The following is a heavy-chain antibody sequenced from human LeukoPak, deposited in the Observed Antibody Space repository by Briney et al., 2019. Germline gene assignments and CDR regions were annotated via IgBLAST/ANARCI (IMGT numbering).Heavy chain of an antibody. V-gene: IGHV3-64*01. CDR1: GFTFSSYA. CDR3: ARGRYYYGSGSQPLGDY. J-gene: IGHJ4*02. D-gene: IGHD3-10*01. Sequence: TGGSLRLXCAASGFTFSSYAMHWVRQPPGKGLEYVSALSSNGGSTYYANSVKGRFTISRDNSKNTLYLQMGSLRAEDMAVYYCARGRYYYGSGSQPLGDYWGQGTLVTVSS. CDR2: LSSNGGST.